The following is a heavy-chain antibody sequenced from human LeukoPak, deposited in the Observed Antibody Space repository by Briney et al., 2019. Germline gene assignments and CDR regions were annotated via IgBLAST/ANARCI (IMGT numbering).Heavy chain of an antibody. CDR2: ISVSGGST. CDR3: ARNSYDSSPDF. D-gene: IGHD3-22*01. CDR1: GFTFSSYA. V-gene: IGHV3-23*01. J-gene: IGHJ4*02. Sequence: GGSLRLSCAASGFTFSSYAMTWVRQAPGKGLEWVSVISVSGGSTYYADSVKGRFTISRDNAKNSLYLRMNSLRAEDTAVYYCARNSYDSSPDFWGQGTLVTVSS.